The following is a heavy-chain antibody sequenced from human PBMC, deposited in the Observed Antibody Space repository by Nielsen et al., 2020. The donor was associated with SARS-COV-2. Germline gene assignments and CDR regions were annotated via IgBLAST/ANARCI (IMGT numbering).Heavy chain of an antibody. Sequence: GGSLRLSCAASGFTFSSYGMHWVRQAPGKGLEWVAVIWYDGSNKYYADSVKGRFTISRDNAKNSLYLQMNSLRAEDTALYYCASNSFPWGQGTLVTVSS. D-gene: IGHD2-15*01. V-gene: IGHV3-33*03. CDR1: GFTFSSYG. CDR3: ASNSFP. J-gene: IGHJ5*02. CDR2: IWYDGSNK.